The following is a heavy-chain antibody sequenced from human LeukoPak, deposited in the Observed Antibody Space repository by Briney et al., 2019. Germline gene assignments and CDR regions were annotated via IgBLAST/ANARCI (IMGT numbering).Heavy chain of an antibody. V-gene: IGHV3-30*04. J-gene: IGHJ6*02. CDR2: ISYDGSNK. CDR3: AREQGCSGGSCYLQWYYYYGMDV. CDR1: GFTFSSYA. Sequence: GSLRLSCAASGFTFSSYAMHWVRQAPGKGLEWVAVISYDGSNKYYADSVKGRFTISRDNSKNTLYLQMNSLRAEDTAVYYCAREQGCSGGSCYLQWYYYYGMDVWGQGTTVTVSS. D-gene: IGHD2-15*01.